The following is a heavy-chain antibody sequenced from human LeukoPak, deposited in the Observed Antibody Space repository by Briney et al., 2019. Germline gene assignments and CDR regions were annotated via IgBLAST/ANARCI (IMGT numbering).Heavy chain of an antibody. Sequence: PGGSLRLSCAASGFTFSSYTMNWVRQAPGKGLEWVSSISSSSTYIYYADSVKGRLTISRDNANNSLFLQMNSLRAEDTAVYYCARGGITMIVYWGQGTLVTVSS. CDR3: ARGGITMIVY. J-gene: IGHJ4*02. CDR1: GFTFSSYT. CDR2: ISSSSTYI. D-gene: IGHD3-22*01. V-gene: IGHV3-21*06.